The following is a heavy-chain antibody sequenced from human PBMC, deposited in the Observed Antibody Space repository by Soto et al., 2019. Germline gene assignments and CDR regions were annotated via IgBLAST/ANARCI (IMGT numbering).Heavy chain of an antibody. Sequence: TETLSLTCTVSGGSMSSHYWTWLRQPPGKGLEWIGYISYSGSTYYNPSLKSRVTISADTSRNQFSLKLSSVIAADTAVYYCARADPDASVGYWGQGTLVTVSS. J-gene: IGHJ4*02. CDR1: GGSMSSHY. D-gene: IGHD3-16*01. V-gene: IGHV4-59*11. CDR2: ISYSGST. CDR3: ARADPDASVGY.